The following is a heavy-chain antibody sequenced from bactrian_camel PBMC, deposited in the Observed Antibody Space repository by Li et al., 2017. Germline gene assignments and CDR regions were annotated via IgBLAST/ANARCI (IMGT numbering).Heavy chain of an antibody. Sequence: HVQLVESGGGSVQAGGSLTLSCVVSGYAYTDGYCLGWFRQAPGKEREGVAQMYSGESRTYYTDSVQGRFAISRDNAKNIVYLQMNNLQSEDTALYYCTAHRYYCGYNYWGQGTQVTVS. CDR3: TAHRYYCGYNY. J-gene: IGHJ4*01. CDR1: GYAYTDGYC. V-gene: IGHV3S60*01. D-gene: IGHD3*01. CDR2: MYSGESRT.